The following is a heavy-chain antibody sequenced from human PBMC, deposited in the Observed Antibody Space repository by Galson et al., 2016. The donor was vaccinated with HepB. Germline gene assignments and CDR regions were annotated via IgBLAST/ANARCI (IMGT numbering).Heavy chain of an antibody. J-gene: IGHJ4*02. CDR3: ARGDRTISHLES. Sequence: SLRLSCAASGFRFNSYAIHWVRQAPGKGLEWVAVISFDGRNRFYADSVRGRFTISRDDSRNIVFLQMDKLTTEDTGLFYCARGDRTISHLESWGQGTLVTVSS. CDR1: GFRFNSYA. CDR2: ISFDGRNR. V-gene: IGHV3-30*03. D-gene: IGHD3-3*01.